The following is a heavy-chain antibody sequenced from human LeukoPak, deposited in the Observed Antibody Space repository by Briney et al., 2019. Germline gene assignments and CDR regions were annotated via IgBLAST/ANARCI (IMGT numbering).Heavy chain of an antibody. V-gene: IGHV3-30-3*01. Sequence: LVESGGGVVQPGRSLRLSCAASGFTFSSYAMHWVRQAPGKGLECVAVISYDGSNKYYADSVKGRFTISRDNSKNTLYLQMNSLRAEDTAVYYCARDGLDYGGNSDDAFDIWGQGTMVTVSS. CDR2: ISYDGSNK. J-gene: IGHJ3*02. CDR3: ARDGLDYGGNSDDAFDI. CDR1: GFTFSSYA. D-gene: IGHD4-23*01.